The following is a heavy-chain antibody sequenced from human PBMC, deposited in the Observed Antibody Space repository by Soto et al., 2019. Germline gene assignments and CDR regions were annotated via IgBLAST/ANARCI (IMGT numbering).Heavy chain of an antibody. CDR2: INAGNGNT. V-gene: IGHV1-3*01. CDR1: GYTFTSYA. D-gene: IGHD3-3*01. CDR3: ARDQAYDFWSGYYLDC. J-gene: IGHJ4*02. Sequence: ASVKVSCKASGYTFTSYAMHWVRQAPGQRLEWMGWINAGNGNTKYSQKFQGRVTITRDTSASTAYMELSSLRSGDTAVYYCARDQAYDFWSGYYLDCWGQGTLVTVSS.